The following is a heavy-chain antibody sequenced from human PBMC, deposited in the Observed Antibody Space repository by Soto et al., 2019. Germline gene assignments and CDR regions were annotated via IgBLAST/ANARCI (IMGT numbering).Heavy chain of an antibody. Sequence: EVQLLDSGGGLVQPGGSLRLSCAASGFTFITYAMSWVRQAPGKGLAWVSIISGSGGSTYYPDSVKGRFTISRDNSKNTLYLQMNSLRADDTAVYYCAKLPAAQSYFDFWGQGTPVTVSS. V-gene: IGHV3-23*01. J-gene: IGHJ4*02. CDR3: AKLPAAQSYFDF. CDR2: ISGSGGST. D-gene: IGHD2-2*01. CDR1: GFTFITYA.